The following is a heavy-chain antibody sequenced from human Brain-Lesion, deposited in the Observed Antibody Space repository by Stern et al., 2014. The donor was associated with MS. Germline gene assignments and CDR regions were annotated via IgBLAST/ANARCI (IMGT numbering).Heavy chain of an antibody. D-gene: IGHD5-18*01. J-gene: IGHJ4*02. V-gene: IGHV4-61*02. CDR2: IHPSGSA. CDR3: ASGYRIFDY. CDR1: GGSISSGSDY. Sequence: QVQLVESGPGLVKPSQTLYLTCTVSGGSISSGSDYWSWIRQPAGKGREWICRIHPSGSAFYTPSRRRRITISKDTSMNHVTLGLNSSTAADTAIYYCASGYRIFDYWGQGILVTVSS.